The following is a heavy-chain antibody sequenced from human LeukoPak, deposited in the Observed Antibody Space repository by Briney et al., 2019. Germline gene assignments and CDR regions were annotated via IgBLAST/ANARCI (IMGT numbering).Heavy chain of an antibody. CDR2: IYYSGST. J-gene: IGHJ4*02. Sequence: SETLSLTCTVSGGSISSSSYYWGWIRQPPGKGLEWIGSIYYSGSTYYNPSLKSRVTISVDTSENQFSLKLSSVTAADTAVYYCARIPPYYYDSSGSFDYWGQGTLVTVSS. CDR3: ARIPPYYYDSSGSFDY. V-gene: IGHV4-39*01. CDR1: GGSISSSSYY. D-gene: IGHD3-22*01.